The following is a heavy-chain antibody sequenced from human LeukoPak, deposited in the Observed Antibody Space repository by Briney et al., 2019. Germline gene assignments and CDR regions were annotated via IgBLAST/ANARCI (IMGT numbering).Heavy chain of an antibody. CDR3: VVGGSPGY. Sequence: GGSLRLSCAASGLAFSAYKMHWVRQAPRKGLVWVSRISTDGYTTDYADFVQGRFTASRDDTKNTWSLEMSSLRAEDTAVYYCVVGGSPGYWGQGTLVTVSS. CDR1: GLAFSAYK. J-gene: IGHJ4*02. V-gene: IGHV3-74*01. CDR2: ISTDGYTT. D-gene: IGHD2-15*01.